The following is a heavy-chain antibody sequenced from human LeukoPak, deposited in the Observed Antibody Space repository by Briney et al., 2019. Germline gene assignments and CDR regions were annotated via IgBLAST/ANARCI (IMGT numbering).Heavy chain of an antibody. CDR2: SSGSKT. V-gene: IGHV3-23*01. Sequence: GGSLRLSCAASGFSISSDAMTWVRQAPGKGLEWVSASSGSKTYYADSVRGRFTISRDDSRNTLYLQMYSLRVADTAVYYCAKRRSRNTGPFESWGQGVLVTVSP. CDR1: GFSISSDA. CDR3: AKRRSRNTGPFES. J-gene: IGHJ4*02. D-gene: IGHD5-18*01.